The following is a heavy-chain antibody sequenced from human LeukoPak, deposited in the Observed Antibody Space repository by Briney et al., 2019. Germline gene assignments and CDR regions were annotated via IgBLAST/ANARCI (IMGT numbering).Heavy chain of an antibody. CDR2: IIPIFGTA. Sequence: ASVKVSCKASGGTFSSYAISWVRQAPGQGLEWMGGIIPIFGTANYAQKFQGRVTITADKSTSTAYMELSSLRSEDTAVYYCARVYYYGSGTNWFDPWGQGTLVTVSS. CDR3: ARVYYYGSGTNWFDP. D-gene: IGHD3-10*01. J-gene: IGHJ5*02. CDR1: GGTFSSYA. V-gene: IGHV1-69*06.